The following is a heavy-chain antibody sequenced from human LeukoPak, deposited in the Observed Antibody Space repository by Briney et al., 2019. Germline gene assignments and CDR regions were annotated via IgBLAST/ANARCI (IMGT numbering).Heavy chain of an antibody. J-gene: IGHJ4*02. V-gene: IGHV3-30*04. Sequence: GRSLRLSCAASGFTFSSYAMHWVRQAPGKGLEWVAVISYDGSNKYYADSVKGRFTISRDNSKNTLYLQMNSLRAEDTAVYYCAKDREGSGYYSHWGQGTLVTVSS. D-gene: IGHD3-22*01. CDR2: ISYDGSNK. CDR1: GFTFSSYA. CDR3: AKDREGSGYYSH.